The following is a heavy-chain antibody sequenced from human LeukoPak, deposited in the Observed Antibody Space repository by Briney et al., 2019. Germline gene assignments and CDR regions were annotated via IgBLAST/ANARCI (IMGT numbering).Heavy chain of an antibody. Sequence: ASVKVSCKASGYTFTGYYMHWVRQAPGQRLEWMGWINPNSGDTNYAQKFQGRVTMTRDTSISTAYMELSRLRSDDTAVYYCATVGIVDTAMITYFDYWGQGTLVTVSS. D-gene: IGHD5-18*01. CDR1: GYTFTGYY. CDR3: ATVGIVDTAMITYFDY. CDR2: INPNSGDT. J-gene: IGHJ4*02. V-gene: IGHV1-2*02.